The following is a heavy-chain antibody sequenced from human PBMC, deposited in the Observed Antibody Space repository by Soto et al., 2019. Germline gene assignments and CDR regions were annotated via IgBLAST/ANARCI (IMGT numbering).Heavy chain of an antibody. D-gene: IGHD3-16*02. Sequence: QVQLVESGGGVVQPGRSLRLSCAASGFTFSSYGMHWVRQAPGKGLEWVAVIWYDGSNKYYADSVKGRFTISRDNSKNTLYLQMNSLRAEDTAVYYCASSVGGVIADGFDYWGQGTLVTVSS. CDR1: GFTFSSYG. V-gene: IGHV3-33*01. CDR3: ASSVGGVIADGFDY. CDR2: IWYDGSNK. J-gene: IGHJ4*02.